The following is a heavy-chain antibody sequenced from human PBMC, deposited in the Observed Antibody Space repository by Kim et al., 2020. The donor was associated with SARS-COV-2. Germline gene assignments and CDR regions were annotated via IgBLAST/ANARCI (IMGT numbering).Heavy chain of an antibody. CDR3: AKASLAWGDFWSGYYGTGDYYYYYMDV. Sequence: GGSLRLSCAASGFTFGDYAMHRVRQAPGKGLEWVSGISWNSGSIGYADSVKGRFTISRDNAKNSLYLQMNSLRAEDTALYYCAKASLAWGDFWSGYYGTGDYYYYYMDVWGKGTTVTVSS. V-gene: IGHV3-9*01. CDR1: GFTFGDYA. CDR2: ISWNSGSI. J-gene: IGHJ6*03. D-gene: IGHD3-3*01.